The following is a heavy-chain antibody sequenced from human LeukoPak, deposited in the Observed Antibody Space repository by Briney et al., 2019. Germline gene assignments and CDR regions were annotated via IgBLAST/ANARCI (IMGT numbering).Heavy chain of an antibody. D-gene: IGHD1-26*01. CDR2: INTSGRTI. V-gene: IGHV3-11*01. J-gene: IGHJ4*02. CDR1: GFTFSDYY. CDR3: ARHWPKWELDY. Sequence: GGSLRLSCAASGFTFSDYYMSWIRHAPGKGLEWVSYINTSGRTIYFADSVKGRLTISRDNAKNSLYLQMNTLRAEDTAVYYCARHWPKWELDYLGQGTLVTVSS.